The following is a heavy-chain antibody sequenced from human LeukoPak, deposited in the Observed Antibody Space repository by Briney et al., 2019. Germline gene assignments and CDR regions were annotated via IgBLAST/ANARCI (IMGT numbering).Heavy chain of an antibody. J-gene: IGHJ3*02. V-gene: IGHV3-74*01. CDR1: GFTFSSYW. CDR2: ISSDGSST. D-gene: IGHD3-22*01. CDR3: ARDYYYAFDI. Sequence: GGSLRLSCAASGFTFSSYWMHWVRQAPGKGLVWVSRISSDGSSTSYADSVKGRFTISRDNAKNSLYLQMNSLRAEDTAVYFCARDYYYAFDIWGQGTMVTVSS.